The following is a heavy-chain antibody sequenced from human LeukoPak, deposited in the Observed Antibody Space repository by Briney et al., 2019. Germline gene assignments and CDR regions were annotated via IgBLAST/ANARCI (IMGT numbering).Heavy chain of an antibody. CDR2: ISGSGGST. CDR1: GFTFSSYA. CDR3: AKALRSKNYYYYGMDV. V-gene: IGHV3-23*01. J-gene: IGHJ6*02. D-gene: IGHD1-26*01. Sequence: GSLRLSCAASGFTFSSYAMSWVRQAPGKGLEWVSAISGSGGSTYYADSVKGRFTISRDNSKNTLYLQMNSLRAEDTAVYYCAKALRSKNYYYYGMDVWGQGTTVTVSS.